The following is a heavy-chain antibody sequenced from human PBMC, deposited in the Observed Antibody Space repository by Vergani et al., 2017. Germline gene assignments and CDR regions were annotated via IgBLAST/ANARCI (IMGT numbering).Heavy chain of an antibody. CDR1: GGSISSYY. J-gene: IGHJ3*02. V-gene: IGHV4-59*01. Sequence: QVQLQQWGAGLLKPSETLSLTCTVSGGSISSYYWSWIRQPPGKGLEWIGYIYYSGSTNYNPSLKSRVTISVDTSRNQFSLKLSSVTAADTAVYYCARVNSSGYYFRVDAFDIWGQGTMVTVSS. CDR3: ARVNSSGYYFRVDAFDI. CDR2: IYYSGST. D-gene: IGHD3-22*01.